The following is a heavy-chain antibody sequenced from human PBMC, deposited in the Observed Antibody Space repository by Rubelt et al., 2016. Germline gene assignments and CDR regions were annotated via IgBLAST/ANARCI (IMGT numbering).Heavy chain of an antibody. D-gene: IGHD6-13*01. V-gene: IGHV4-34*01. CDR3: ARGRRGSSSWLGRDYYGMDV. J-gene: IGHJ6*02. Sequence: QVQLQQWGAGLLKPSETLSLPCAVYGGSFSGSYWSWIRQPPGKGLEWIGEINHSGSTNYNPSLKSRVTISVDTAKNQFSLKLSSVTAADTAVYYCARGRRGSSSWLGRDYYGMDVWGQGTTVTVSS. CDR1: GGSFSGSY. CDR2: INHSGST.